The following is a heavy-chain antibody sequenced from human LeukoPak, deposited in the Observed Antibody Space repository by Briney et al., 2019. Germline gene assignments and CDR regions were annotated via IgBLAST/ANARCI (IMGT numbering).Heavy chain of an antibody. CDR2: MNPNSGNT. Sequence: ASVKVFCKASGYTFTSYGINWVRQATGQGLEWMGWMNPNSGNTGYAQKFQGRVTMTRNTSISTAYMELSSLRSEDTAVYYCARILRYFDWLLGDYHGMDVWGQGTTVTASS. V-gene: IGHV1-8*01. CDR1: GYTFTSYG. CDR3: ARILRYFDWLLGDYHGMDV. J-gene: IGHJ6*02. D-gene: IGHD3-9*01.